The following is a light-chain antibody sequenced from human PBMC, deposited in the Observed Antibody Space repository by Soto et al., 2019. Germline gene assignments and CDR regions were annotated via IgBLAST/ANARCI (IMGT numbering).Light chain of an antibody. V-gene: IGLV2-14*01. Sequence: QSALTQPASVSGSPGQSITISCSGTSSDIGGYNYVSWYQHHPGKAPKLIIYEVSNRPSGVSTRFSGSKSGNTASLTISGLQAEDEADYFCTSYASRGALVFGGGTKVTVL. J-gene: IGLJ2*01. CDR1: SSDIGGYNY. CDR3: TSYASRGALV. CDR2: EVS.